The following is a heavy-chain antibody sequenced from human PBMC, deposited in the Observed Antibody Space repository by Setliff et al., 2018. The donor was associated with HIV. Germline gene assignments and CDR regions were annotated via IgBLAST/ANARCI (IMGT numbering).Heavy chain of an antibody. CDR2: INHSGST. CDR3: ARDSFTVDYFMDV. Sequence: PSETLSLTCAVYGTSFSGYYWSWIRQPPGKGLEWIGEINHSGSTNYNPSLKSRVTISVDTSKNQFSLKVNSVTAADTAVYFCARDSFTVDYFMDVWGKGTPVTVSS. V-gene: IGHV4-34*01. CDR1: GTSFSGYY. J-gene: IGHJ6*03. D-gene: IGHD3-10*01.